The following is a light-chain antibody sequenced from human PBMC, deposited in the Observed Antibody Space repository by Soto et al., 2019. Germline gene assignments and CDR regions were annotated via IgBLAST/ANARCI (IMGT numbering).Light chain of an antibody. CDR3: ILHMGRGISV. V-gene: IGLV8-61*01. CDR1: SGSVSSTSY. CDR2: NTD. Sequence: QTVVTQEPSLSVSPGGTVTLTCGLTSGSVSSTSYPSWYQQTPGQAPRTLIYNTDTRSSGVPDRFSGSILGNKAALTITGAQADDECDYYCILHMGRGISVFGGGTKLTVL. J-gene: IGLJ3*02.